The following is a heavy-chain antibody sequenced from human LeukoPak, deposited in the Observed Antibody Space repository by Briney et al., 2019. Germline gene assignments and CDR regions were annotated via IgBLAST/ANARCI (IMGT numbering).Heavy chain of an antibody. V-gene: IGHV4-4*07. CDR2: IYTSGST. CDR1: GGSISSYY. D-gene: IGHD4-17*01. Sequence: SETLSLTCTVSGGSISSYYWSWIRQPAGKGLEWIGRIYTSGSTNYNPSLKSRVTMSVDTSKNQFSLKLSSVTAADTAVYYCARVGFNMGYGDYYYYMDVWGKGTTVTVSS. CDR3: ARVGFNMGYGDYYYYMDV. J-gene: IGHJ6*03.